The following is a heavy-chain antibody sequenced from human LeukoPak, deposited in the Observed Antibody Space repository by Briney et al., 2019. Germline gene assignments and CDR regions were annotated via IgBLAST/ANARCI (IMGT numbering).Heavy chain of an antibody. CDR3: ARQLPKYYYGSGSFDP. V-gene: IGHV4-39*01. CDR1: GGSISSSSYY. J-gene: IGHJ5*02. CDR2: IYYSGST. Sequence: SETLSLTCTVSGGSISSSSYYWGWIRQPPGKGLEWIGSIYYSGSTYYNPSLKSRVTISVDTSKNQFSLKLSSVTAADTAVYYCARQLPKYYYGSGSFDPWGQGTLVTVSS. D-gene: IGHD3-10*01.